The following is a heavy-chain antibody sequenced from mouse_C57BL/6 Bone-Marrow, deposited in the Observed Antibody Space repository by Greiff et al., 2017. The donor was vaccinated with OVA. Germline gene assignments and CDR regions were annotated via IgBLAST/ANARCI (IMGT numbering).Heavy chain of an antibody. D-gene: IGHD1-1*01. CDR3: ARRIWYYGGYFDV. J-gene: IGHJ1*03. Sequence: QVQLQQSGAELMKPGASVKLSCKASGYTFTGYWIEWVKQKPGNGLEWIGEILPGSGSTNYNEKFKGKATFTATTSSNTAYMQLSSLATEDSAIYYCARRIWYYGGYFDVWGTGTTVTVSS. CDR2: ILPGSGST. V-gene: IGHV1-9*01. CDR1: GYTFTGYW.